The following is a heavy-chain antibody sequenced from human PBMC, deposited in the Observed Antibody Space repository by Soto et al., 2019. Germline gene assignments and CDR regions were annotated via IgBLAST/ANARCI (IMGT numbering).Heavy chain of an antibody. D-gene: IGHD3-22*01. V-gene: IGHV3-11*03. Sequence: PGGSLRLSCAASGFTFSDYYMSWIRQAPGKGLEWVSYISSSSSYTNYADSVKGRFTISRDNAKNSLYLQMNSLRAEDTAVYYCARTDSSGYSYYFDYWGQGTLVTVSS. CDR1: GFTFSDYY. CDR3: ARTDSSGYSYYFDY. J-gene: IGHJ4*02. CDR2: ISSSSSYT.